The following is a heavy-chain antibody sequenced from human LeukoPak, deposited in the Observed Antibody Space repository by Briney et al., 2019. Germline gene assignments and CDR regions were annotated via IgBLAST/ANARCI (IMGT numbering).Heavy chain of an antibody. CDR3: ARVGSDYYGSGSYYTHYYMDV. Sequence: SQTLSLTCTVSGGSISSGSYYWSWIRQPAGKGLEWIGRIYTSGSTNYNPSLKSRVTISVDTSKNQFSLKLSSVTAADTAVFYGARVGSDYYGSGSYYTHYYMDVWGKGTTVTVSS. D-gene: IGHD3-10*01. J-gene: IGHJ6*03. CDR2: IYTSGST. CDR1: GGSISSGSYY. V-gene: IGHV4-61*02.